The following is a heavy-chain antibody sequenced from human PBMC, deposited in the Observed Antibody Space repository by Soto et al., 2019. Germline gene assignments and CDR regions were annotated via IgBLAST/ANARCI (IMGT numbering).Heavy chain of an antibody. Sequence: QVHLVQSGAEVKKPGSSVKVSCKTSGGSFNNYAVSWVRQAPGQGLEWMVGIIPNFDTPNYAQKFQDRVTIIADESTSTVYMELRSLRSNDTAVYYCAVAMVREILIFESSGMHVWGQGTTVIVSS. CDR2: IIPNFDTP. V-gene: IGHV1-69*01. D-gene: IGHD3-10*01. J-gene: IGHJ6*02. CDR3: AVAMVREILIFESSGMHV. CDR1: GGSFNNYA.